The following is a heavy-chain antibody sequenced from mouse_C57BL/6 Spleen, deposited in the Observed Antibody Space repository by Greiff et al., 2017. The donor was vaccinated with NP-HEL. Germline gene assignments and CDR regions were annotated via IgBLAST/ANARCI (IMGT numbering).Heavy chain of an antibody. CDR2: ISYDGSN. D-gene: IGHD1-1*01. CDR1: GYSITSGYY. CDR3: ARVHPYYYGTSYGDYFDY. J-gene: IGHJ2*01. Sequence: EVKLMESGPGLVKPSQSLSLTCSVTGYSITSGYYWNWIRQFPGNKLEWMGYISYDGSNNYNPSLKNRISITRDTSKNQFFLKLNSVTTEDTATYYCARVHPYYYGTSYGDYFDYWGQGTTLTVSS. V-gene: IGHV3-6*01.